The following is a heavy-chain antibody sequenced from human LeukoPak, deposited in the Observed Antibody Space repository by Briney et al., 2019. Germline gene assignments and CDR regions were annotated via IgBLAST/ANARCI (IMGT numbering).Heavy chain of an antibody. CDR2: INHSGST. J-gene: IGHJ3*02. Sequence: SETLSLTCAVYGGSFSGYYWSWIRQPPGKGLEWIGEINHSGSTNYNPSLKSRVTISVDTSKNQFSLKLSSVTAADTAVYYCAGRSPGAFDIWGQGTMVTVSS. CDR1: GGSFSGYY. V-gene: IGHV4-34*01. CDR3: AGRSPGAFDI. D-gene: IGHD1-26*01.